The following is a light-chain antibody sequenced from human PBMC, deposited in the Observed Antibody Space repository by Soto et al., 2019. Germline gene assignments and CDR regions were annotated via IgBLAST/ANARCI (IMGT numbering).Light chain of an antibody. CDR1: SSDVGSYNL. CDR3: CSYAGSSTPHVV. Sequence: QSPLTQPASVSGSPGQSITISCTGTSSDVGSYNLVSWYQQHPGKAPKLMIYEGSKRPSGVSNRFSGSKSGNTASLTISGLQAEDEADYYCCSYAGSSTPHVVFGGGTKVTVL. CDR2: EGS. J-gene: IGLJ2*01. V-gene: IGLV2-23*01.